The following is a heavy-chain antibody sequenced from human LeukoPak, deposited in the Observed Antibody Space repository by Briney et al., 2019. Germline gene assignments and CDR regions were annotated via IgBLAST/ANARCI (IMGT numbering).Heavy chain of an antibody. CDR2: IKSKTDGGTT. Sequence: GGSLRLSCAVSGFTFSNAWMSWVRQAPGKGLEWVGRIKSKTDGGTTDYAAPVKGRFTISRDDSKNTLYLQMSSLKTEDTAVYYCTTGVMVTTGDGIDYWGQGTLVTVSS. D-gene: IGHD4-17*01. CDR3: TTGVMVTTGDGIDY. J-gene: IGHJ4*02. CDR1: GFTFSNAW. V-gene: IGHV3-15*01.